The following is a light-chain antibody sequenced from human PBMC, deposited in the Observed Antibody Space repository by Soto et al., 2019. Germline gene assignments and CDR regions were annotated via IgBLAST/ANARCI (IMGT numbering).Light chain of an antibody. CDR1: SSDVGGYNY. CDR3: CSYAGSYTVYVV. V-gene: IGLV2-11*01. J-gene: IGLJ2*01. CDR2: DVS. Sequence: QSALTQPRSVSGSPGQSVTISCTGTSSDVGGYNYVSWYQQHPGKAPKLMIYDVSKRPSGVPDRFSGSKSGNTASLTISGLQAEDEAEYYCCSYAGSYTVYVVFGGGTKLTVL.